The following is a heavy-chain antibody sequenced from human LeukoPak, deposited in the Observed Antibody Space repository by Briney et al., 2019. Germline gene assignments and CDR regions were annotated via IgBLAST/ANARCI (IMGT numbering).Heavy chain of an antibody. Sequence: SQTLPLTCAISGDSISSNSAAWNWIRKSPSRGLEWLGRTYYRSKWYNDYAVSVKGRITVNPDTSKNQFSLQLNSVTPEDTAVYYCARSDSGWIDFWGQGTLVTVSS. CDR1: GDSISSNSAA. J-gene: IGHJ4*02. D-gene: IGHD6-19*01. CDR2: TYYRSKWYN. CDR3: ARSDSGWIDF. V-gene: IGHV6-1*01.